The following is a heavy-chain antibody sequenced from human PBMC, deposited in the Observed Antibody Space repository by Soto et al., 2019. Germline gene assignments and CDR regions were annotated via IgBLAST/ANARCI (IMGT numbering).Heavy chain of an antibody. CDR1: GGSISRGDYY. Sequence: SETLSLTCTVSGGSISRGDYYWSWIRQPPGKGLEWIGYIYYSGSTYYNPSLKSRVTISVDTSKNQFSLKLSSVTAADTAVYYCARGTWYYYGSGSYYKGTVGVSKPYYYYGMDVWGQGTTVTVSS. V-gene: IGHV4-30-4*01. CDR2: IYYSGST. CDR3: ARGTWYYYGSGSYYKGTVGVSKPYYYYGMDV. J-gene: IGHJ6*02. D-gene: IGHD3-10*01.